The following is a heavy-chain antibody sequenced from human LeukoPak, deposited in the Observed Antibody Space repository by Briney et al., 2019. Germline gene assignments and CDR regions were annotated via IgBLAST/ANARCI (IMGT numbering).Heavy chain of an antibody. J-gene: IGHJ4*02. V-gene: IGHV3-30*04. CDR3: ASALLWFGELLGTDY. D-gene: IGHD3-10*01. CDR1: GFTFSSYA. CDR2: ISYDGSNK. Sequence: GGCLRLSCVASGFTFSSYAMHWVRQAPGKGREGVAVISYDGSNKYYADSVKGRFTISRDNSKNTLYLQMNSLRAEDTAVYYCASALLWFGELLGTDYWGQGTLVTVAS.